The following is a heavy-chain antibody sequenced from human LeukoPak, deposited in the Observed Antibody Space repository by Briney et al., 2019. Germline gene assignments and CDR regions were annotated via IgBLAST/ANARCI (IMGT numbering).Heavy chain of an antibody. J-gene: IGHJ4*02. V-gene: IGHV3-53*01. CDR2: IYSGGTT. CDR3: ARGGYSSSWYHFDY. D-gene: IGHD6-13*01. Sequence: GSLRLSCAASGFTVSSNYMSWVRQAPGKGLEWVSVIYSGGTTNYADSVKGRFTISRDNSKNTLFLQMNSPRAEDTAVYYCARGGYSSSWYHFDYWAREPWSPSPQ. CDR1: GFTVSSNY.